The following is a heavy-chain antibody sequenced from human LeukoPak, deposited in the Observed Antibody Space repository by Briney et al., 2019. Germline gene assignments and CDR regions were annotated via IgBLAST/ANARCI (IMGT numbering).Heavy chain of an antibody. CDR3: AKGGQNYDFWRFDY. CDR1: GFTFSNYA. Sequence: GGSLRLSCAASGFTFSNYAMNWVRQAPGKGLEWVSSISGSGGSTYFAGSVKGRVTISRDNSKNTMYMRMNSLRVEDTAVYYCAKGGQNYDFWRFDYWGQGSLVTVSS. D-gene: IGHD3-3*01. V-gene: IGHV3-23*01. CDR2: ISGSGGST. J-gene: IGHJ4*02.